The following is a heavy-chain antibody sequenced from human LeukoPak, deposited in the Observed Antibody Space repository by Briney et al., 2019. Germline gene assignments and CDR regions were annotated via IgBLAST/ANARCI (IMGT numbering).Heavy chain of an antibody. V-gene: IGHV1-18*01. CDR3: ARNYDSSGYYYPALYYFDY. D-gene: IGHD3-22*01. CDR1: GYTFTSYG. Sequence: ASVKVSCKASGYTFTSYGISWVRQAPGQGLEWMGWISAYNGNTNYAQKLQGRVTMTTDTSTSTAYMELRSLRSDDTAVYYCARNYDSSGYYYPALYYFDYCGQGTLVTVSS. CDR2: ISAYNGNT. J-gene: IGHJ4*02.